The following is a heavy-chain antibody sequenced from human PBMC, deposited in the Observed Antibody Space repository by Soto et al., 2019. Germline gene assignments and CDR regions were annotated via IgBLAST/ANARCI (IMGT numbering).Heavy chain of an antibody. D-gene: IGHD6-6*01. CDR1: GGTFSSYA. J-gene: IGHJ6*02. V-gene: IGHV1-69*01. CDR2: IIPLLNTP. Sequence: QVQLVQSGADVKKPGSSVKVACRASGGTFSSYAVSWLRQAPGQGLEWMGVIIPLLNTPKYVQKFQGRVTITAAASATTAYMELSSLRSADTAVYYCARESSSPNYYYYGMDVWGQGTTVTVSS. CDR3: ARESSSPNYYYYGMDV.